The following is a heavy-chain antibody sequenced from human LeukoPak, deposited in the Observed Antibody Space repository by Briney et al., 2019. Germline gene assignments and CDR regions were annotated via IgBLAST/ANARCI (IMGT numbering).Heavy chain of an antibody. Sequence: GASVKVSCKAFGYGFTSYYIHWVRQAPGQGLEWMGIINPSVGGTTYARKCQGRVTMTRDTSTSTVYTELSSLRSEDTAVYYCARHGSGRYYPAEGRVDYWGQGTLVTVSS. CDR3: ARHGSGRYYPAEGRVDY. J-gene: IGHJ4*02. CDR1: GYGFTSYY. CDR2: INPSVGGT. V-gene: IGHV1-46*03. D-gene: IGHD3-10*01.